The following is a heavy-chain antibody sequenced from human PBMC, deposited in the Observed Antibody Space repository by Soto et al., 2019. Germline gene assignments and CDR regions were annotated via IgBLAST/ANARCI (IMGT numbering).Heavy chain of an antibody. CDR2: MSYSGYT. CDR1: GGSITSISNHY. V-gene: IGHV4-61*05. CDR3: ARVGVVPAAVGYYYYGMDV. Sequence: PSETLSLTCTFSGGSITSISNHYCSWIRQTPGKGLEWIGYMSYSGYTSYNPSLKSRVTISVDKSKNQFSLKLSSVTAADTAVYYCARVGVVPAAVGYYYYGMDVWGQGTTVTVS. J-gene: IGHJ6*02. D-gene: IGHD2-2*01.